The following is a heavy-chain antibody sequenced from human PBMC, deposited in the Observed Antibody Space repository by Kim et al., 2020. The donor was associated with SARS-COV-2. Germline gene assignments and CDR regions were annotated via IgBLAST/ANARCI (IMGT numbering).Heavy chain of an antibody. V-gene: IGHV4-61*01. CDR2: VYYGVRT. CDR3: ARDGGQEYNWGSIDNRYGMDI. J-gene: IGHJ6*02. D-gene: IGHD3-16*01. Sequence: SETLSLTCTVSGASVSSASYYWTWSRQPPGKRLEWIGYVYYGVRTNYNPSLKSGGTISLETSKNQFTLKLTSVTAADTAVYYCARDGGQEYNWGSIDNRYGMDIWGRGATVTVSS. CDR1: GASVSSASYY.